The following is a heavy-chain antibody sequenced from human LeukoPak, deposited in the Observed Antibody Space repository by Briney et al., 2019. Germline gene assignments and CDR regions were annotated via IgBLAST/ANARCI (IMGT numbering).Heavy chain of an antibody. CDR1: GFTFSTYW. V-gene: IGHV3-7*01. CDR2: IKQDGSEK. CDR3: ARGGKIAGYYYFYMDV. Sequence: GGSLRLSCVGSGFTFSTYWMSWVRQAPGKGLEWVAHIKQDGSEKYYVGSVKGRFTISRDNAKNSLFLQVNSLRAEDTAVYYCARGGKIAGYYYFYMDVWGKGTTVIVSS. J-gene: IGHJ6*03. D-gene: IGHD2/OR15-2a*01.